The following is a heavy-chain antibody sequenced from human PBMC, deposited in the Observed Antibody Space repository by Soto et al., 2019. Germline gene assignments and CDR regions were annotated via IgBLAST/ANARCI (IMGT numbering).Heavy chain of an antibody. CDR1: GFMFSNHG. V-gene: IGHV3-33*01. Sequence: QVQLVESGGGVVQPGRSLRLSCAASGFMFSNHGMHWVRQAPGKGLEWVAVIWSDGNNRYYADSVKGRFTISRDNSKNTLYLQTNSLTGEDTAVYYCVRGDNWNDEAADYWGQGTLVTVSS. CDR3: VRGDNWNDEAADY. J-gene: IGHJ4*02. CDR2: IWSDGNNR. D-gene: IGHD1-1*01.